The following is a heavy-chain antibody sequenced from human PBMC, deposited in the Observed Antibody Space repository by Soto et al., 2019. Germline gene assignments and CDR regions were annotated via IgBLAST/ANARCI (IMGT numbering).Heavy chain of an antibody. CDR1: GFTFNNAW. CDR2: IKSKTDGGTT. Sequence: EVQLVESGGGLVKPGGSLGLSCAVSGFTFNNAWMSWVRQAPGKGLEWVGRIKSKTDGGTTDHAASVKGRFTISRDDSKNTLYLQMDSLKIEDTAMYYCTTSPRAQYWGQGTLASVSS. CDR3: TTSPRAQY. V-gene: IGHV3-15*01. J-gene: IGHJ4*02.